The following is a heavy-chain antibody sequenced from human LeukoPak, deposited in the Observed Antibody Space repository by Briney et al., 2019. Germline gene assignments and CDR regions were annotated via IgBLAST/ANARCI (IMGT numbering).Heavy chain of an antibody. CDR3: ARDSIGSGYHGWEYYYYMDV. CDR1: GFTFSDYY. V-gene: IGHV3-11*04. CDR2: ISSSGSTI. Sequence: PGGSLRLSCAASGFTFSDYYMSWIRQAPGKGLEWVSYISSSGSTIYYADSVKGRFTISRDNAKNSLYLQMNSLRAEDTAVYYCARDSIGSGYHGWEYYYYMDVWGKGTTVAVSS. J-gene: IGHJ6*03. D-gene: IGHD5-12*01.